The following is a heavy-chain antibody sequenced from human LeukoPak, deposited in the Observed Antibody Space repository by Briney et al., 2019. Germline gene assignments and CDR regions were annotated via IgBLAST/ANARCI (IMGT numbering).Heavy chain of an antibody. CDR3: ARDGYCSGGSCYSYGADY. V-gene: IGHV3-7*01. CDR1: GFTFSSYW. Sequence: GGSLRLSCAASGFTFSSYWMSWVRQAPGKGLEWVANIKQDGSEKYYVDSVKGRFTISRDNAKNSLYLQMNSLRAEDTAVYHCARDGYCSGGSCYSYGADYWGQGTLVTVSS. J-gene: IGHJ4*02. CDR2: IKQDGSEK. D-gene: IGHD2-15*01.